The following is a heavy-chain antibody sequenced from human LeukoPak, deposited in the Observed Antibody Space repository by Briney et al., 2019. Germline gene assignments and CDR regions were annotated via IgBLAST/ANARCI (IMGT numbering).Heavy chain of an antibody. D-gene: IGHD2-2*02. CDR3: ARGFVVPAAILGHYYYYGMDV. V-gene: IGHV1-2*02. CDR2: INPNSGGT. CDR1: GYTFTSYA. J-gene: IGHJ6*02. Sequence: ASVKVSCKASGYTFTSYAMHWVRQAPGQRLEWMGWINPNSGGTNYAQKFQGRVTMTRDTSISTAYMELSRLRSDDTAVYYCARGFVVPAAILGHYYYYGMDVWGQGTTVTVSS.